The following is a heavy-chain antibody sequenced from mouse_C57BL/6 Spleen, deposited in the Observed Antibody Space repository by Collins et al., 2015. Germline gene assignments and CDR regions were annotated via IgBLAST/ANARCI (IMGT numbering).Heavy chain of an antibody. Sequence: KGLEWIGEINPDSSTINYTPSLKDKFIISRDNAKNTLYLQMSKVRSEDTALYYCARPGYYGSRHFDYWGQGTTLTVSS. CDR2: INPDSSTI. J-gene: IGHJ2*01. CDR3: ARPGYYGSRHFDY. V-gene: IGHV4-1*02. D-gene: IGHD1-1*01.